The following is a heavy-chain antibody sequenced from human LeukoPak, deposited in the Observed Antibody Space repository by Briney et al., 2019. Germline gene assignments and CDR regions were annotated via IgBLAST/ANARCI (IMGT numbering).Heavy chain of an antibody. CDR3: ARGWYYDILAGPQGADL. V-gene: IGHV3-30*03. CDR2: ISYDGSNK. Sequence: LAGGYLRLSCAASGFTFSSYGTHWVRQAPGKGLEWVAVISYDGSNKYYADSVKGRFTISRDDSRHTLYLQMNSLRAEDSAVYYCARGWYYDILAGPQGADLWGQGTLVIVSS. CDR1: GFTFSSYG. D-gene: IGHD3-9*01. J-gene: IGHJ5*02.